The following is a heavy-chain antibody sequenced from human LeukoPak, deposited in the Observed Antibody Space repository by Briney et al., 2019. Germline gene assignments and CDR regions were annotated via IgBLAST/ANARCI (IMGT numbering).Heavy chain of an antibody. CDR2: IYSGGST. J-gene: IGHJ4*02. Sequence: GGSLRLSCAASGFTVSSNYMSWVRQAPGKGLEWVSVIYSGGSTYYADSVKGRFTISRDNSKNTLHLQMNSLRAEDTAVYYCARGYGGNSPFDYWGQGTLVTVSS. CDR3: ARGYGGNSPFDY. V-gene: IGHV3-53*01. CDR1: GFTVSSNY. D-gene: IGHD4-23*01.